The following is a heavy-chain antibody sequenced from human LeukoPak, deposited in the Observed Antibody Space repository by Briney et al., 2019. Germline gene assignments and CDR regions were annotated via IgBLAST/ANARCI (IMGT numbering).Heavy chain of an antibody. Sequence: ASVTLSFKSSGYTFKYYNMHWVQQAPGKGIEWMGRIDPEDGQVIYGETFRGRVTISADTSEDTIHMELTSLTSDDTAMYFCARVTGLLQLDYWGQGTLVTVSS. CDR3: ARVTGLLQLDY. D-gene: IGHD1-26*01. CDR1: GYTFKYYN. J-gene: IGHJ4*02. V-gene: IGHV1-69-2*01. CDR2: IDPEDGQV.